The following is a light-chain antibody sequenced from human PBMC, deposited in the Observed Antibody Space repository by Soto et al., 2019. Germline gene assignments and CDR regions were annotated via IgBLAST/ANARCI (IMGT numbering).Light chain of an antibody. V-gene: IGKV3-20*01. CDR2: AAS. Sequence: EIVLPQFPGTLSLSPGERATLSCRASQSVGRNYVAWYQQKPGQAPRVIIYAASNRASGIPDRFSGSGSGSDFALTISRLEPEDFAVYYCQQYGTSPWAFGQGNKVEIQ. CDR1: QSVGRNY. CDR3: QQYGTSPWA. J-gene: IGKJ1*01.